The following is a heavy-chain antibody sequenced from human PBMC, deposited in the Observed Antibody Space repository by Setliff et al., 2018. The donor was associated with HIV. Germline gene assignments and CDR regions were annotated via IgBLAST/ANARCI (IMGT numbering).Heavy chain of an antibody. D-gene: IGHD3-22*01. CDR3: ARERDSSGYQFDP. V-gene: IGHV1-3*03. Sequence: ASVKVSCKASGYTFTNYAMHWLRQAPGQRLEWMGWINAGNGNTRYSQEFQGRVTITRDTSATTAYMELSSLRSEDMGLYYCARERDSSGYQFDPWGQGTLVTVSS. CDR1: GYTFTNYA. CDR2: INAGNGNT. J-gene: IGHJ5*02.